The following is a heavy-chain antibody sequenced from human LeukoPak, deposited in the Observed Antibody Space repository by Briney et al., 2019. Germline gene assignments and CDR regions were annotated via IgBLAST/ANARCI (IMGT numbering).Heavy chain of an antibody. V-gene: IGHV3-74*01. CDR1: GFTFSSYW. D-gene: IGHD4-23*01. J-gene: IGHJ4*02. CDR3: ASFYGGNDYFDY. Sequence: GGSLRLSCAASGFTFSSYWMHWVRQAPGKGLVWVSRINSDGSSTSYADSVKGQFTISRDNAKNTLYLQMNSLRAEDTAVYYCASFYGGNDYFDYWGQGTLVTVSS. CDR2: INSDGSST.